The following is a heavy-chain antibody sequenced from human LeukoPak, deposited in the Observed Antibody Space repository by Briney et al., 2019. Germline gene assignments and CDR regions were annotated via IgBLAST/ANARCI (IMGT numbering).Heavy chain of an antibody. CDR2: IYYGGST. D-gene: IGHD7-27*01. J-gene: IGHJ6*03. Sequence: SETLSLTCTVSGGSVSSSYYWGWIRQPPGKGLEWIGSIYYGGSTYYNPSLKSRVTISVDTSKNQFSLRLTSVTAADTAVYYCARLSPLTGAYYYMDVWGKGTTVTVSS. V-gene: IGHV4-39*07. CDR1: GGSVSSSYY. CDR3: ARLSPLTGAYYYMDV.